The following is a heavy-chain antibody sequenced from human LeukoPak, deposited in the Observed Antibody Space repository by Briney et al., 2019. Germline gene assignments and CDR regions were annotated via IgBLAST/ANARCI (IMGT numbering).Heavy chain of an antibody. CDR1: GYTFTGYY. D-gene: IGHD3-22*01. Sequence: ASVKVSCKASGYTFTGYYTHWVRQAPGQGLEWMGRINPNSGGTNYAQKFQGRVTMTRDTSISTAYMELSRLRSDDTAVYYCARDHDSSGYYLSDFDYWGQGTLVTVSS. J-gene: IGHJ4*02. CDR2: INPNSGGT. V-gene: IGHV1-2*06. CDR3: ARDHDSSGYYLSDFDY.